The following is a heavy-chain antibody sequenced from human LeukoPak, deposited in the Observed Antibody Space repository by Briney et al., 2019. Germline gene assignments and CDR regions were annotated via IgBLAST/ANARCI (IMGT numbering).Heavy chain of an antibody. V-gene: IGHV1-2*02. CDR2: INPNSGGT. Sequence: ASVKVSCKASGYTFTGYYMHWVRQAPGQGLEWMGWINPNSGGTNYAQKFQGRVTMTRDTSISTAYMELSRLRSDDTAVYYCARGVSNYYDSRYNWFDPWGQGTLATVSS. D-gene: IGHD3-22*01. CDR3: ARGVSNYYDSRYNWFDP. CDR1: GYTFTGYY. J-gene: IGHJ5*02.